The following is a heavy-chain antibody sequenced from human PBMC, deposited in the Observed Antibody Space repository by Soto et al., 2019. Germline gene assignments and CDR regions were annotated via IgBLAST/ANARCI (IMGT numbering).Heavy chain of an antibody. Sequence: QVQLVQSGAEVKKPGSSVKVSCKASGGTFSSSAISWVRQSPGQALEWMGGIIPIFGTANYAQKFQGRVTITADESTSTAYMELSSLRSEDTAVYYCARGWSSGWLKNWFDPWGQGTLVTVSS. CDR2: IIPIFGTA. V-gene: IGHV1-69*01. J-gene: IGHJ5*02. D-gene: IGHD6-19*01. CDR3: ARGWSSGWLKNWFDP. CDR1: GGTFSSSA.